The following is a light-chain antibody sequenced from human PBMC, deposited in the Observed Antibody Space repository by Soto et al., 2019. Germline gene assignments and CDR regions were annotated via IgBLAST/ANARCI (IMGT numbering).Light chain of an antibody. CDR2: DAS. CDR1: QSVSNY. J-gene: IGKJ2*01. V-gene: IGKV3-11*01. Sequence: EIVLTQSPATLSLSPGERATLSCRASQSVSNYLAWYQQKPGQAPSLLIYDASNRATGIPARFSGSGSGTDFTLTISSLEPEDFAVYYCQHYGSSPPDTFGPGTNLEIK. CDR3: QHYGSSPPDT.